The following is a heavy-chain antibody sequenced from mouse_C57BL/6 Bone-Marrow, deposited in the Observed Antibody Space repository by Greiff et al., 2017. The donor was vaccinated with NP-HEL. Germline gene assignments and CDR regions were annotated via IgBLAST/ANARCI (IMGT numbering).Heavy chain of an antibody. V-gene: IGHV1-64*01. D-gene: IGHD1-1*01. CDR1: GYTFTSYW. CDR2: IHPNSGST. J-gene: IGHJ4*01. CDR3: ARDTTFQAMDY. Sequence: QVQLQQPGAELVKPGASVKLSCKASGYTFTSYWMHWVKQRPGQGLEWIGMIHPNSGSTNYNEKFKSKAALSVDKASSTAYMQLSSLTSEDSAVYYWARDTTFQAMDYWGQGTSVTVTS.